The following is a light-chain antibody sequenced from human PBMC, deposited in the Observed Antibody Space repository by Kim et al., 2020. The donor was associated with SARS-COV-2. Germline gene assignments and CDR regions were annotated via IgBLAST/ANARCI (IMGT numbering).Light chain of an antibody. V-gene: IGLV1-40*01. Sequence: GQRVTISCTGSSSNIGASYDAHWYQQLPRTPPKLPYDDNNNRPSGPPDRSSGSTSGSSAPLAITGRQAEDEADYYCKSYNSRMGWVFGGGTQLTVL. J-gene: IGLJ2*01. CDR3: KSYNSRMGWV. CDR2: DNN. CDR1: SSNIGASYD.